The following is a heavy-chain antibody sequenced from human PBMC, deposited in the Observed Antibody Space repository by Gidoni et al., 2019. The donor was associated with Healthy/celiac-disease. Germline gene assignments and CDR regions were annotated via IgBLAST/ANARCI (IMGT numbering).Heavy chain of an antibody. Sequence: EVQLVESGGGLVKPGGSLRLSCTASGFTFSRHSLNGVRQAPGKGLGCVSSISSSSSYIYYADSVKGRFTISRDNAKNSLYLQMNSLRAEDTAVYYCARERGYCSGGSCYSNWFDPWGQGTLVTVSS. CDR1: GFTFSRHS. CDR3: ARERGYCSGGSCYSNWFDP. J-gene: IGHJ5*02. V-gene: IGHV3-21*01. D-gene: IGHD2-15*01. CDR2: ISSSSSYI.